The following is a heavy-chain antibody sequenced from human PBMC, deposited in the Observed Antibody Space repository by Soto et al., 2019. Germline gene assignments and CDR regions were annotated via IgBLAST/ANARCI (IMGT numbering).Heavy chain of an antibody. CDR1: GYTFTSYY. V-gene: IGHV1-46*03. J-gene: IGHJ4*02. Sequence: QVQLVQSGAEVKKPGASVKVSCKASGYTFTSYYMHWVRQAPGQGLEWMGIINPSGGSISYAQKFQSRGTMTRDTSTSTVYMELSSLISEDTAVYYCARVVYSGYDTFDYWCQGTLVTVSS. CDR3: ARVVYSGYDTFDY. D-gene: IGHD5-12*01. CDR2: INPSGGSI.